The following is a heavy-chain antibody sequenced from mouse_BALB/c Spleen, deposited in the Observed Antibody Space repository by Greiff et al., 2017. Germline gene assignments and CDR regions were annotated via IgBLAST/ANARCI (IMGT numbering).Heavy chain of an antibody. J-gene: IGHJ2*01. CDR2: ISSGGST. V-gene: IGHV5-6-5*01. CDR1: GFTFSSYA. Sequence: EVMLVESGGGLVKPGGSLKLSCAASGFTFSSYAMSWVRQTPEKRLEWVASISSGGSTYYPDSVKGRFTISRDNARNTLYLQMSSLKSEDTAMYYCARHEEDYFDYWGQGTTLTVSS. CDR3: ARHEEDYFDY.